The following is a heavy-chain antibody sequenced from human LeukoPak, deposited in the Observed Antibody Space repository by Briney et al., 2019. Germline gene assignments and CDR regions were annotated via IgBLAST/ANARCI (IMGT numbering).Heavy chain of an antibody. CDR2: IYYSGST. V-gene: IGHV4-39*07. CDR1: GGSISSSSYY. D-gene: IGHD1-26*01. Sequence: SETLSLTCTVSGGSISSSSYYWGWIRQPPGKGLEWIGSIYYSGSTYYIPSLKSRVTISVDTSKNQFSLKLSSVTAADTAVYYCARDWGVGATGYWGQGTLVTVSS. J-gene: IGHJ4*02. CDR3: ARDWGVGATGY.